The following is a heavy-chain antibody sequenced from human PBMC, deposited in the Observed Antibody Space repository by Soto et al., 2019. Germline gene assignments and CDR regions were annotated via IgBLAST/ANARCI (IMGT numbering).Heavy chain of an antibody. J-gene: IGHJ5*02. Sequence: SETLSLTCAVYGGSFSGYYWSWIRQPPGKGLEWIGEINHSGSTNYNPSLKSRVTISVDTSKNQFSLKLSSVTAADTAVYYCAYSGGITVTPTHDWFDPWGQGTLVTVSS. CDR1: GGSFSGYY. CDR2: INHSGST. D-gene: IGHD4-17*01. V-gene: IGHV4-34*01. CDR3: AYSGGITVTPTHDWFDP.